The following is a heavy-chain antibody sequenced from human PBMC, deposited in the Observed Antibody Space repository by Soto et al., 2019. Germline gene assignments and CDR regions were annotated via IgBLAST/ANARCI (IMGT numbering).Heavy chain of an antibody. V-gene: IGHV1-69*08. CDR2: IIPILGIA. J-gene: IGHJ2*01. CDR3: AREATVTTNLYSGCYFDL. Sequence: QVQLVQSGAEVKKPGSSVKVSCKASGGTFSSYTISWVRQAPGQGLEWMGRIIPILGIANYAQKFQGRVTITADKSTSTAYMELSSLRSEDTAVYYCAREATVTTNLYSGCYFDLWGRGTLVTVSS. D-gene: IGHD4-17*01. CDR1: GGTFSSYT.